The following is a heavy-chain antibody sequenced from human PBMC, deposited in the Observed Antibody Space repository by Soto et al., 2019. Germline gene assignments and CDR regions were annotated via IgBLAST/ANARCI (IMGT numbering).Heavy chain of an antibody. CDR1: GGSISNYY. D-gene: IGHD3-22*01. CDR2: ISYSGST. Sequence: ASETLSLTCIVSGGSISNYYWSWIRQPPGKGLEWIGYISYSGSTNYNPSLKSRVTMSLDTFNNHFYLKLSYVSAADTARYYCAREDYFDSGGFPIWGQGTLVTVSS. V-gene: IGHV4-59*01. CDR3: AREDYFDSGGFPI. J-gene: IGHJ4*02.